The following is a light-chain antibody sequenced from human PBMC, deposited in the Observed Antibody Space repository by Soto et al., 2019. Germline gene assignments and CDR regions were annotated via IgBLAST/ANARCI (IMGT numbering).Light chain of an antibody. Sequence: QSVLTQPASVSGSPGQSIAISCTGTSSDVGAYNYVSWYQQHPGKAPKLMISEVTNRPSAVSDRFSGSKSGNTASLTISGLQAEDEADYYCSSFTSRFTFVFGTGTKVTVL. CDR3: SSFTSRFTFV. CDR1: SSDVGAYNY. V-gene: IGLV2-14*01. J-gene: IGLJ1*01. CDR2: EVT.